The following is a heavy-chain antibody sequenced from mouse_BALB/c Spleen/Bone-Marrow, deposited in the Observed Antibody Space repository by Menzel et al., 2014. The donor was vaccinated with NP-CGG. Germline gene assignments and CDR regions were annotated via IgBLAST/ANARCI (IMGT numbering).Heavy chain of an antibody. Sequence: EVHLVESGGGLVQPGGSLRLSCAPSGFTFTDYYMSWVRQPPGKALEWLGFIRNKANGYTTEYSASVKGRFTISRDNSQSILYPQMNTLRAEDSATYYCARYGYDYFDYWGQGTTLTVSS. J-gene: IGHJ2*01. CDR1: GFTFTDYY. D-gene: IGHD2-2*01. CDR2: IRNKANGYTT. CDR3: ARYGYDYFDY. V-gene: IGHV7-3*02.